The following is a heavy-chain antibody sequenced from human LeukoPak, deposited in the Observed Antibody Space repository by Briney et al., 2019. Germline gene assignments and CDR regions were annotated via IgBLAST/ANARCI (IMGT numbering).Heavy chain of an antibody. D-gene: IGHD1-26*01. Sequence: ASVKVSCKASGYSFTSYAMNWVRQAPGRGLEWMGGINTNTGNPTYAQGFTGRCVFSLDTSVSTAYLQISSLKAEDTAVYYCARGSSGSLLVDFDYWGQGTLVTVSS. J-gene: IGHJ4*02. CDR3: ARGSSGSLLVDFDY. V-gene: IGHV7-4-1*02. CDR2: INTNTGNP. CDR1: GYSFTSYA.